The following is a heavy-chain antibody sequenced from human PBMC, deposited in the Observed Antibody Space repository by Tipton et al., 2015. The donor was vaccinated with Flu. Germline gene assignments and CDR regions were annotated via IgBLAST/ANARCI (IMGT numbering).Heavy chain of an antibody. V-gene: IGHV4-39*07. D-gene: IGHD4-11*01. J-gene: IGHJ5*01. CDR2: IHHTGTA. CDR3: ARRDYSNYVSVPKNWFDS. Sequence: TLSLTCTVSGGSISSYYWGWFRQPPGKGLEWIGNIHHTGTAYYNPSLRSRVSIIRDRSKNQFSLKLSFVTAADTAVYYCARRDYSNYVSVPKNWFDSWGQGILVTVSS. CDR1: GGSISSYY.